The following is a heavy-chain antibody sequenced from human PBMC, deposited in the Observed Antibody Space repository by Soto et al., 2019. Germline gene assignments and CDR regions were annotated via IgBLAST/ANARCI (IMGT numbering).Heavy chain of an antibody. CDR1: GYTFSNFG. CDR3: ARDRLGVSVTGGGFDS. Sequence: QVQLVQSGGEVKKPGDSVKVSCKASGYTFSNFGLSWVRQAPGQGLELMGWISPYNGNTNYAQKLQGRLTMTTDTATSTAYMEMTSLRSDVTAVYYCARDRLGVSVTGGGFDSWGQGTLVTVSS. D-gene: IGHD2-8*01. CDR2: ISPYNGNT. J-gene: IGHJ4*02. V-gene: IGHV1-18*01.